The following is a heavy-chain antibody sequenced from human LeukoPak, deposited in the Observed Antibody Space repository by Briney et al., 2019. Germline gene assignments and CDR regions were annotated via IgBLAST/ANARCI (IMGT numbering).Heavy chain of an antibody. CDR2: IKQDGSEK. CDR1: GFTLSTYW. CDR3: TRGRSYYYDSSGYYFVEWFDP. J-gene: IGHJ5*02. Sequence: AGGSLRLSCAASGFTLSTYWMSWVRQAPGKGLEWVANIKQDGSEKYYVDSVKGRFTISRDNAKNSLYLQMNSLRAEDTAVYYCTRGRSYYYDSSGYYFVEWFDPWGQGTLVTVSS. D-gene: IGHD3-22*01. V-gene: IGHV3-7*01.